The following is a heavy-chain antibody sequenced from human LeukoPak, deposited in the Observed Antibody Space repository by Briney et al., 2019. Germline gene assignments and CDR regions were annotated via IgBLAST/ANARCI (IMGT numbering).Heavy chain of an antibody. Sequence: SETLSLTCTVSGGSISSYYWSWIRQPPGKGLEWIGSIYYSGSTNHNPSLKSRVTISVDTSKNQFSLKLSSVTAADTAVYYCARQKYLPDYWGQGTLVTVSS. V-gene: IGHV4-59*08. CDR3: ARQKYLPDY. J-gene: IGHJ4*02. CDR2: IYYSGST. D-gene: IGHD2-2*01. CDR1: GGSISSYY.